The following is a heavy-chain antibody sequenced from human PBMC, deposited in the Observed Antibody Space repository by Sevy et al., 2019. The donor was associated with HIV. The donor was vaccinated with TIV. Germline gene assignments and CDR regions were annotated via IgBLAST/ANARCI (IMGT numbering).Heavy chain of an antibody. CDR2: LSFGCGEK. D-gene: IGHD2-8*01. CDR1: GFTFSKYS. Sequence: GGSLRLSCAASGFTFSKYSMSCVRQPPGKGLEWVSTLSFGCGEKNYAGSVKGRFTIPRDNSKSSVYLQMNNLRPEDTAVYYCAREGCTKPHDYWGQGTLVTVSS. J-gene: IGHJ4*02. V-gene: IGHV3-23*01. CDR3: AREGCTKPHDY.